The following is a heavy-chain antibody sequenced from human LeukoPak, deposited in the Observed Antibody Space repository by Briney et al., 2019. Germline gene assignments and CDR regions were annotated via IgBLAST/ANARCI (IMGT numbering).Heavy chain of an antibody. D-gene: IGHD3-10*01. CDR1: GGTFSSYA. CDR2: IIPIFGTA. CDR3: ARDPIPHYYSSGSYYNYGMDV. J-gene: IGHJ6*04. Sequence: GASVKVSCKASGGTFSSYAISWVRQAPGQGLEWMGGIIPIFGTANYAQKFQGRVTITADKSTSTAYIELSSLRSEDTAVYYCARDPIPHYYSSGSYYNYGMDVWGKGTLVTVSS. V-gene: IGHV1-69*06.